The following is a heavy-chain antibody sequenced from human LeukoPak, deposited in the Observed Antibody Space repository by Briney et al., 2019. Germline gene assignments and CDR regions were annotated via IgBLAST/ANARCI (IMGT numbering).Heavy chain of an antibody. CDR2: IYTSGST. V-gene: IGHV4-4*07. D-gene: IGHD5-18*01. J-gene: IGHJ3*02. CDR3: ARDDKRSQWIQLWPYAFDI. CDR1: GGSISSYY. Sequence: SETLSLTCTVSGGSISSYYWSWLRQPAGKGLEWIGRIYTSGSTNYNPSLKSRVTMSVDTSKNQFSLKLSSVTAADTAVYYCARDDKRSQWIQLWPYAFDIWGQGTMVTVSS.